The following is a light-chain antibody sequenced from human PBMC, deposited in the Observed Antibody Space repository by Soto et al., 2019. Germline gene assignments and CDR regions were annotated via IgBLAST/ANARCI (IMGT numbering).Light chain of an antibody. CDR1: TGAVTSGHY. V-gene: IGLV7-46*01. J-gene: IGLJ3*02. CDR2: DTS. Sequence: QAVVTQEPSLTVSPGGTVTLTCGSSTGAVTSGHYPYWFQQKPGQAPRTLIYDTSNKHSWTPARFSGSLLGGKAALTLSGAQPEDEGEYYCLLSYSGVSNWVFGGGTKLTVL. CDR3: LLSYSGVSNWV.